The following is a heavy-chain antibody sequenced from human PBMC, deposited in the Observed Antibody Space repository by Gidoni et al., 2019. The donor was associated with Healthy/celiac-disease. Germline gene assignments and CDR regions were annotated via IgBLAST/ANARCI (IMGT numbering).Heavy chain of an antibody. CDR2: ISAYNGNT. CDR3: ARGVTTWTGNYYYYYMDV. Sequence: VQLVQSGAAVKKPGASVKVSCKASGYTFPSYGISWVRQAPGQGLEWMGWISAYNGNTNYAQKLQGRVTMTTDTSTSTAYMELRSLRSDDTAVYYGARGVTTWTGNYYYYYMDVWGKGTTVTVSS. J-gene: IGHJ6*03. CDR1: GYTFPSYG. D-gene: IGHD4-17*01. V-gene: IGHV1-18*01.